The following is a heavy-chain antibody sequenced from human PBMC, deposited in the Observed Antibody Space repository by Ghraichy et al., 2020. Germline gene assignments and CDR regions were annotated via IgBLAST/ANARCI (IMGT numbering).Heavy chain of an antibody. CDR3: ARLGMIVRGGYYYYGMDV. D-gene: IGHD3-22*01. CDR2: IYPGDSDT. CDR1: GYSFTSYW. J-gene: IGHJ6*02. V-gene: IGHV5-51*01. Sequence: GESLNISCKGSGYSFTSYWIGWVRQMPGKGLEWMGIIYPGDSDTRYSPSFQGQVTISADKSISTAYLQWSSLKASDTAMYYCARLGMIVRGGYYYYGMDVWGQGTTVTVSS.